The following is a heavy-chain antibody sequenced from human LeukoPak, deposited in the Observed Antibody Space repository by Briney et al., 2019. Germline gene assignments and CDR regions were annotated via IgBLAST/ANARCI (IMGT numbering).Heavy chain of an antibody. Sequence: PGGSLRLSCAASGFTFSSYGMHWVRQAPGKGLEWVAVIWHDGSNKYYADSVKGRFTISRDNSKNTLYLQMNSLRAEDTAVYYCARGAPFTAAGTFDYWGQGTLVTVSS. CDR3: ARGAPFTAAGTFDY. V-gene: IGHV3-33*01. CDR2: IWHDGSNK. J-gene: IGHJ4*02. D-gene: IGHD6-13*01. CDR1: GFTFSSYG.